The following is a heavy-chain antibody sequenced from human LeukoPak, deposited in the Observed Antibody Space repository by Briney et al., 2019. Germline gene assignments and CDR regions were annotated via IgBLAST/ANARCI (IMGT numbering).Heavy chain of an antibody. J-gene: IGHJ4*02. V-gene: IGHV1-46*01. CDR3: ARDLPHPGIAVADPTY. CDR2: INPSGGAT. CDR1: GYTFTSYY. Sequence: GASVKVSCKASGYTFTSYYMHWMRQAPGQGLEWMGIINPSGGATTYAQKFQGRVTMTRDTSTSTVYMELSSLRFEDTAVYYCARDLPHPGIAVADPTYWGQGTLVTVSS. D-gene: IGHD6-19*01.